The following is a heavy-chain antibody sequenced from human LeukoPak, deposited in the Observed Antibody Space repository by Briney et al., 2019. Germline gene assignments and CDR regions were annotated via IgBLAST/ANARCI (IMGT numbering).Heavy chain of an antibody. D-gene: IGHD3-3*01. CDR3: ARRNYDFWSGYYYYYMDV. CDR1: GYSFTSYW. V-gene: IGHV5-51*01. J-gene: IGHJ6*03. CDR2: IYPGDSDT. Sequence: GESLKISCKGSGYSFTSYWIGWVRQMPGKGLEWMGIIYPGDSDTRYSPSFQGQVTISADKSISTAYLQWSSLKASDTAIYYCARRNYDFWSGYYYYYMDVWGKGTTVTVSS.